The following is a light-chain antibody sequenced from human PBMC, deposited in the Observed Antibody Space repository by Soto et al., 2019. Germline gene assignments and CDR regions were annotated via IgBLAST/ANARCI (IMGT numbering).Light chain of an antibody. CDR1: QSVLYSSNNKNC. CDR2: WAS. J-gene: IGKJ1*01. CDR3: QQYFSNPWT. V-gene: IGKV4-1*01. Sequence: DIVMTQSPDSLAVSLGERATINCKSSQSVLYSSNNKNCLAWYQQKPGQPPRLLINWASTRESGVPDRFSGSGSGTDFTLTISSLQAEDVALYYCQQYFSNPWTFGQGTKVEMK.